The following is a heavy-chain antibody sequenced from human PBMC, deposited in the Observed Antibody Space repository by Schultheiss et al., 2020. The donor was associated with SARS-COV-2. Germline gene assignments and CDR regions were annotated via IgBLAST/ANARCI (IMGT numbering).Heavy chain of an antibody. CDR1: GFTFSSYA. D-gene: IGHD2-21*01. Sequence: GGSLRLSCAASGFTFSSYAMSWVRQAPGKGLEWVSGIRGSGGSTYYADSVKGRFTISRDNSKNTLYLQMNSLRAEDTAVYYCARDRFHMDVWGKGTTVTVSS. CDR2: IRGSGGST. J-gene: IGHJ6*03. CDR3: ARDRFHMDV. V-gene: IGHV3-23*01.